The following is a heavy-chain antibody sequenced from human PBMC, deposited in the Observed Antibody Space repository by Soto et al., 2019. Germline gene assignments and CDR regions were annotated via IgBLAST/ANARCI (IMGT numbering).Heavy chain of an antibody. Sequence: ASVKVSCKASGYTFSSYIMHWVRQSPGKRLEWMGWINAGNGDTKYSQNFQGRITITRDTSATTVYMELSSLGSEDTAVYYCARYFDRGDYYFDYWGQGTLVTVSS. CDR3: ARYFDRGDYYFDY. D-gene: IGHD3-22*01. CDR2: INAGNGDT. J-gene: IGHJ4*02. V-gene: IGHV1-3*01. CDR1: GYTFSSYI.